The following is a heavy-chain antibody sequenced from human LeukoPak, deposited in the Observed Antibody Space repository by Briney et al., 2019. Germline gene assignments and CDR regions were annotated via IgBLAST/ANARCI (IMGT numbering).Heavy chain of an antibody. J-gene: IGHJ4*02. CDR1: GGSISSGGYS. V-gene: IGHV4-30-2*01. D-gene: IGHD2-2*01. Sequence: PSETLSLTCAVSGGSISSGGYSWSWIRQPPEKGLEWIGYIYHSGSTYYNPSLKSRVTISVDRSKNQSSLKLSSVTAADTAVYYCARLVVKGDYFDYWGQGTLVTVSS. CDR3: ARLVVKGDYFDY. CDR2: IYHSGST.